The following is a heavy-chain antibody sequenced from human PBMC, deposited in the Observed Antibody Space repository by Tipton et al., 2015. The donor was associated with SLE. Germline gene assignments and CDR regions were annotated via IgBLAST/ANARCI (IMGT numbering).Heavy chain of an antibody. V-gene: IGHV3-48*01. CDR1: GFTFSSYS. CDR3: AKDRQWLVPDY. Sequence: SLRLSCAASGFTFSSYSMNWVRQAPGKGLEWVSYISSSSSTIYYADFVKGRFTISRDNAKNSLYLQMNSLRAEDTAVYYCAKDRQWLVPDYWGQGTLVTVSS. J-gene: IGHJ4*02. D-gene: IGHD6-19*01. CDR2: ISSSSSTI.